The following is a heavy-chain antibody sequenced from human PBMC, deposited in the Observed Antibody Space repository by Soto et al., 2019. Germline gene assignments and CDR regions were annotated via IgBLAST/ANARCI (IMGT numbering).Heavy chain of an antibody. CDR1: GGSISSGGYY. V-gene: IGHV4-31*03. J-gene: IGHJ4*02. Sequence: TLSLTCTVSGGSISSGGYYWSWIRQHPGKGLEWIGYIYYSGSTYYNPSLKSRVTISVDTSKNQFSLKLSSVTAADTAVYYCARDRRIPAAGPYYFDYWGQGTLVTVSS. CDR2: IYYSGST. D-gene: IGHD6-13*01. CDR3: ARDRRIPAAGPYYFDY.